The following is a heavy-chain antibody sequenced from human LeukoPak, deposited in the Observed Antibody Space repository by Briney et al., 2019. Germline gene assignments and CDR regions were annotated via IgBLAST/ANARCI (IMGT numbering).Heavy chain of an antibody. D-gene: IGHD6-13*01. V-gene: IGHV3-30*02. J-gene: IGHJ6*03. CDR2: IRYDGSNK. Sequence: GGSLRLSCAASGFTFSSYGMHWVRQAPGKGLEWVAFIRYDGSNKYYADSVKGRFTISRDNSKNTLYLQMNSLRAEDTAVYYCARVYISSRGYYYMDVWGKGTTVTISS. CDR1: GFTFSSYG. CDR3: ARVYISSRGYYYMDV.